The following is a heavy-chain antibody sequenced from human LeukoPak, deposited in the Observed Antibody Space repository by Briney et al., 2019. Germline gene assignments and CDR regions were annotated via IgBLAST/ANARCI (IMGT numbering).Heavy chain of an antibody. V-gene: IGHV4-31*03. J-gene: IGHJ3*02. CDR2: IYYSGST. CDR1: GGSISSGGYY. CDR3: AREGDYDSSAYYYAFDI. D-gene: IGHD3-22*01. Sequence: PSQTLPLTCTVSGGSISSGGYYWSWIRQHPGKGLEWIGYIYYSGSTYYNPSLKSRVTISVDTSKNQFSLKLSSVTAADTAVYYCAREGDYDSSAYYYAFDIWGQGTMVTVSS.